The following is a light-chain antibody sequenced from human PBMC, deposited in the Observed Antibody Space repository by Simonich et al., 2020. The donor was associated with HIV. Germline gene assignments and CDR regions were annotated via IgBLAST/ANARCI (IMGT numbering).Light chain of an antibody. Sequence: DIQMTQSPSTLSASVGDRVTITCRTSQSISNLLAWYQQKPGQAPNLLIYQASSLKRGVPSRFSGSGSGTEFTRTISSLQPDDFATYFCQQYNSFSPTFGQGTKVEIK. CDR2: QAS. V-gene: IGKV1-5*03. CDR1: QSISNL. J-gene: IGKJ1*01. CDR3: QQYNSFSPT.